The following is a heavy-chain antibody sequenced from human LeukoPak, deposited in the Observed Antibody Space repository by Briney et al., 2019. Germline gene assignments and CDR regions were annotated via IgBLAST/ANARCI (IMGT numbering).Heavy chain of an antibody. CDR2: ISNTGSPI. CDR3: ARGGNYAPFDY. D-gene: IGHD1-26*01. Sequence: PGGSLRLSCVVSGFTFRNEEMYWVRQAPGKGLEWIAYISNTGSPIHYRDSVKGRFTISRDNAQSSLFLQMNSLRPDDTAIYYCARGGNYAPFDYWGQGALVAVSS. CDR1: GFTFRNEE. J-gene: IGHJ4*02. V-gene: IGHV3-48*03.